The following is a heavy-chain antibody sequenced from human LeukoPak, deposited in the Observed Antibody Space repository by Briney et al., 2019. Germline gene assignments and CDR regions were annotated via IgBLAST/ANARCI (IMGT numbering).Heavy chain of an antibody. CDR3: AKAEGGTTERGKIYYYYYMDV. V-gene: IGHV3-30*02. D-gene: IGHD2/OR15-2a*01. Sequence: GASPMLSSSASAVTFSSCGIRWVRQAPGGGLQEVAFIRYYGGNKYYADSVKGRVTISRDNSKNTLYLQMNSLRAEDTAVYYCAKAEGGTTERGKIYYYYYMDVWGKGTTVTVSS. J-gene: IGHJ6*03. CDR1: AVTFSSCG. CDR2: IRYYGGNK.